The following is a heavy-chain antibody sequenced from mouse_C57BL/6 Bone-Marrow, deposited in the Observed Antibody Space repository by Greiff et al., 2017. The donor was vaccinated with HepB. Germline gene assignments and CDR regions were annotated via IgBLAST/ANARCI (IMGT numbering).Heavy chain of an antibody. CDR1: GYTFTSYW. Sequence: QVQLKQPGAELVKPGASVKLSCKASGYTFTSYWMHWVKQRPGQGLERIGMIHPNSGSTNYNEKFKSKATLTVDKSSSTAYMQLSSLTSEDSAVYYCARRGLRRIFDYWGQGTTLTVSS. CDR2: IHPNSGST. J-gene: IGHJ2*01. CDR3: ARRGLRRIFDY. V-gene: IGHV1-64*01. D-gene: IGHD2-4*01.